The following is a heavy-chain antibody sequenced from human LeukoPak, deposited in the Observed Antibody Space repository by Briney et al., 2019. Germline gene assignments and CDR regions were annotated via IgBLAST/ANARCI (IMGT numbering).Heavy chain of an antibody. Sequence: SETLSLTCTVSGGSISGYYWSWIRQPPGKGLEWVGYIYSSGHTNYNPSLKSRVTISEDTSKNQFSLRLISVTAADTAVYYCARDTGERWFDPWGQGTLVTVSS. CDR2: IYSSGHT. D-gene: IGHD7-27*01. CDR1: GGSISGYY. V-gene: IGHV4-4*08. J-gene: IGHJ5*02. CDR3: ARDTGERWFDP.